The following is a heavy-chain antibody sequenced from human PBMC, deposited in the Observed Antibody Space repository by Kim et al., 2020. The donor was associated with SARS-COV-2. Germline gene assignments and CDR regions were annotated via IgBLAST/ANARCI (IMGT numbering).Heavy chain of an antibody. CDR2: INHSGST. Sequence: SETLSLTCAVYGGSFSGYYWSWIRQPPGKGLEWIGEINHSGSTNYNPSLKSRVTISVDTSKNQFSLKLSSVTAADTAVYYCARDKSSVAAAGKGTFDYWG. CDR1: GGSFSGYY. J-gene: IGHJ4*01. V-gene: IGHV4-34*01. D-gene: IGHD6-13*01. CDR3: ARDKSSVAAAGKGTFDY.